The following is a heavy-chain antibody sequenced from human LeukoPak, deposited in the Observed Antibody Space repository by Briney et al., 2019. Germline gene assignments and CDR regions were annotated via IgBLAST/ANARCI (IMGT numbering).Heavy chain of an antibody. Sequence: PSETLSLTCAVYGGSFSGYYWSWSRQPPGKGLEWIGEINHSGSTNYNPSLKSRVTISVDTSKNQFSLKLSSVTAADTAVYYCARAYYDFWSGYSDDYWGQGTLVTVSS. J-gene: IGHJ4*02. CDR2: INHSGST. CDR1: GGSFSGYY. CDR3: ARAYYDFWSGYSDDY. D-gene: IGHD3-3*01. V-gene: IGHV4-34*01.